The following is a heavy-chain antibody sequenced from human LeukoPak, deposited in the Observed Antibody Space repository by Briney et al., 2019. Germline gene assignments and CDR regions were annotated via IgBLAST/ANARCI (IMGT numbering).Heavy chain of an antibody. Sequence: PSETLSLTCTVSGGSISSNNYYWGWVRQPPGKGLEWIGSVSYSGSTYYNPSLRSRVTISVDTSKNQFSLKLSSVTAADTAVYYCARVPIVVVITTSSGYFDYWGQGTLVTVSS. J-gene: IGHJ4*02. V-gene: IGHV4-39*07. D-gene: IGHD3-22*01. CDR3: ARVPIVVVITTSSGYFDY. CDR2: VSYSGST. CDR1: GGSISSNNYY.